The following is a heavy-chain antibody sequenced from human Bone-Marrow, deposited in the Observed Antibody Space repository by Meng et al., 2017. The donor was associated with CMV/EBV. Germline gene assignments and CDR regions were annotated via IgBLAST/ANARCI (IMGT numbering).Heavy chain of an antibody. Sequence: GESLKISCAASGFTFSSYSMNWVRQAPGKGLEWVANIKQDGSEKYYVDSVKGRFTISRDNAKNSLYLQMNSLRAEDTAVYYCARERSGYYFDPWGQGPLVTVSS. CDR2: IKQDGSEK. V-gene: IGHV3-7*01. D-gene: IGHD3-3*01. CDR3: ARERSGYYFDP. J-gene: IGHJ5*02. CDR1: GFTFSSYS.